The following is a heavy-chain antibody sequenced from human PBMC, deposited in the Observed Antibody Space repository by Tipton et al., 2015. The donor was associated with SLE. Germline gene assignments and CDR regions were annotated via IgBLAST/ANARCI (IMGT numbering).Heavy chain of an antibody. CDR2: INHSGST. V-gene: IGHV4-34*01. D-gene: IGHD5-24*01. CDR3: AREDGLGAFDI. Sequence: TLSLTCVVYGGSFSGYYWSWIRQPPGKGLEWIGEINHSGSTNYNPSLKSRVTISLDTSKNQFSLKLSSVTAADTAVYYCAREDGLGAFDIWGQGTMVTVSS. J-gene: IGHJ3*02. CDR1: GGSFSGYY.